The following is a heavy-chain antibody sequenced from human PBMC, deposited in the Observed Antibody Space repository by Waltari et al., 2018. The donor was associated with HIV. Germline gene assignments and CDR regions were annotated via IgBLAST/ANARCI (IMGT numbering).Heavy chain of an antibody. CDR2: IYYSGST. D-gene: IGHD2-2*01. J-gene: IGHJ6*02. Sequence: QLQLQESGPGLVKPSETLSLTCTVSGGSISSSSYYWGWIRQPPGKGLEWIGSIYYSGSTYYNPSLKSRVTISVDTSKNQFSLKLSSVTAADTAVYYCARTAHKLTGVPAAPYYYGMDVWGQGTTVTVSS. CDR1: GGSISSSSYY. V-gene: IGHV4-39*07. CDR3: ARTAHKLTGVPAAPYYYGMDV.